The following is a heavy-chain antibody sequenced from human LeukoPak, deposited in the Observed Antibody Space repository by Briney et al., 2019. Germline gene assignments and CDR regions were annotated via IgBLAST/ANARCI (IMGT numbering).Heavy chain of an antibody. CDR1: GFTFSSYG. D-gene: IGHD3-10*01. J-gene: IGHJ4*02. CDR3: AKDSNQLVSVYYFDY. Sequence: GGSLRLSCAASGFTFSSYGMHWVRQAPGKGLEWVAFIRSDGSNIYYSDSVKGRFTISRDNSKNTLYLQMNSLRAEDTAVYNCAKDSNQLVSVYYFDYWGQGTLVTVSS. V-gene: IGHV3-30*02. CDR2: IRSDGSNI.